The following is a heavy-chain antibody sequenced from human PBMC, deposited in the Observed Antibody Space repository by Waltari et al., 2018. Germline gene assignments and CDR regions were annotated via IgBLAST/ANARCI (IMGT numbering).Heavy chain of an antibody. CDR3: TKDAYDSPNHYPPTWFDP. CDR2: FRGTGYGT. CDR1: GFSFGYTA. J-gene: IGHJ5*02. V-gene: IGHV3-23*04. D-gene: IGHD3-10*01. Sequence: DVQLAEYGGGLVQPGGSLRLSCVASGFSFGYTAMNWVRQATGKAPECCTSFRGTGYGTFYYNSVMGRFTISRDNSRNTLYLQMNDLKTEDTAVYYCTKDAYDSPNHYPPTWFDPWGHGTLVTVSS.